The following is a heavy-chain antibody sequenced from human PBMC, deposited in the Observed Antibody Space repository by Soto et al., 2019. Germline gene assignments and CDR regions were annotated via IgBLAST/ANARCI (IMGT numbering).Heavy chain of an antibody. CDR1: GGSVSSGDFS. Sequence: QLRLQESGSGLLKPSQTLSLTCDVSGGSVSSGDFSWCWIRQPPGKGLEWVGYIYHSGTTYYHPSLKRRLTISLDRSNNQFSLKLASVTAADSAVYFCARSRSWDGLDFWGQGALVTVS. D-gene: IGHD3-10*01. V-gene: IGHV4-30-2*01. CDR3: ARSRSWDGLDF. CDR2: IYHSGTT. J-gene: IGHJ3*01.